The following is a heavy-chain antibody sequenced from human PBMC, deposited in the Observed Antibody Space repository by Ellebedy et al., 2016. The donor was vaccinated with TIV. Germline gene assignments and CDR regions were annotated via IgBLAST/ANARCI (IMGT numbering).Heavy chain of an antibody. D-gene: IGHD1-1*01. CDR2: IFSGGHT. J-gene: IGHJ3*02. Sequence: PGGSLRLSCAASGFSVTTNHMSWVRQAPGKGLEWVSVIFSGGHTYYADSVKGRFSVSRDNSKNSLYLQMRSLRAADTAIYYCAKSYINNDDWWGAFDIWGQGTMVTVSS. CDR3: AKSYINNDDWWGAFDI. CDR1: GFSVTTNH. V-gene: IGHV3-53*01.